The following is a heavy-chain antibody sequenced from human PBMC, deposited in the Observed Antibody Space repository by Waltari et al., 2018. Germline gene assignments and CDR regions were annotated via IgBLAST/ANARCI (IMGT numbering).Heavy chain of an antibody. Sequence: EVQLVESGGGLVQRGGSLSLSGAASGFTFRNYDMNWVRQATGKGLEWVATIGTAGDTKYPVSVKGRFTISRENAKNSLYLQMNSLRAGDTAVYYCTRGDPTAGAIDYWGQGTLVTVSS. CDR2: IGTAGDT. J-gene: IGHJ4*02. CDR3: TRGDPTAGAIDY. V-gene: IGHV3-13*01. CDR1: GFTFRNYD.